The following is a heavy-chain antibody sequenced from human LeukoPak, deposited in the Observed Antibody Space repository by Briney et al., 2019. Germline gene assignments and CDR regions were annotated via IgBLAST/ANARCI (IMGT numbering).Heavy chain of an antibody. CDR2: ISSSSSYI. CDR1: GFTFSSYS. Sequence: GGSLRLSCAASGFTFSSYSMNWVRQAPGKGLEWVSSISSSSSYIYYADSVKGRFTISRDNAKNSLYLQMNSLRAEDTAVYYCARDEADYYDSSGYDFGAFDIWGQGTMVTVSS. J-gene: IGHJ3*02. CDR3: ARDEADYYDSSGYDFGAFDI. D-gene: IGHD3-22*01. V-gene: IGHV3-21*01.